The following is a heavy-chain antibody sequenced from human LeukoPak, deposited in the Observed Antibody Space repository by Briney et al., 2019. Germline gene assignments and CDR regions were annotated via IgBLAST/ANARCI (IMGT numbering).Heavy chain of an antibody. J-gene: IGHJ4*02. Sequence: TLSLTCTVSGCSISSGSYYWSWIRQPAGKGLEWIGRIYTSGSTNYNPSLKSRVTISVDTSKNQFSLKLSSVTAAETAVYYCATIAAADTAHFDYWGQGTLVTVSS. CDR3: ATIAAADTAHFDY. CDR1: GCSISSGSYY. D-gene: IGHD6-13*01. V-gene: IGHV4-61*02. CDR2: IYTSGST.